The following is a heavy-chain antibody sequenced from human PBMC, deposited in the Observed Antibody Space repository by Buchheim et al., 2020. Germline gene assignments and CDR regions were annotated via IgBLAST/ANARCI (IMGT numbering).Heavy chain of an antibody. D-gene: IGHD6-6*01. CDR3: ARGGIAARRVGTADY. Sequence: QVQLQQWGAGLLKPSETLSLTCAVSGGSFSGYYWSWIRQPPGKGLEWIGEINHSGSTNYNPSLKSRVTISVGTSKNQFSLKLSSVTAADTAVYYCARGGIAARRVGTADYWGQGTL. V-gene: IGHV4-34*01. CDR2: INHSGST. J-gene: IGHJ4*02. CDR1: GGSFSGYY.